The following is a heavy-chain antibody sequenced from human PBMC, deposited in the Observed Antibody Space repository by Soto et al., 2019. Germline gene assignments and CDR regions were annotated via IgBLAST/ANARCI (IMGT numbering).Heavy chain of an antibody. CDR3: TTSNWELWASDAFDI. V-gene: IGHV3-15*01. D-gene: IGHD1-26*01. CDR1: GFTFSNAW. J-gene: IGHJ3*02. Sequence: GGSLRLSCAASGFTFSNAWMSWVRQSPGEGLEWVGRIKSKTDGGTTDYAAPVKGRFTISGDDSKNTLYLQMNSLKTEDTAVYCCTTSNWELWASDAFDIWGQGTMVTVSS. CDR2: IKSKTDGGTT.